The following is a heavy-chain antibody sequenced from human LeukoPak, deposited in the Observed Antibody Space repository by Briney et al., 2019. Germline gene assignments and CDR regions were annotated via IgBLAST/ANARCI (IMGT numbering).Heavy chain of an antibody. V-gene: IGHV1-8*03. J-gene: IGHJ2*01. CDR1: GYTFTSYD. CDR2: MNPNSGNT. D-gene: IGHD3-22*01. CDR3: ATKLYYYDSSGYYLPDWYFDL. Sequence: GASVKVSCKASGYTFTSYDINWVRQATGQGLEWMGWMNPNSGNTGYAQKFQGRVTITRNTSISTAYMELSSLRSEDTAVYYCATKLYYYDSSGYYLPDWYFDLWGRGTLVTVSS.